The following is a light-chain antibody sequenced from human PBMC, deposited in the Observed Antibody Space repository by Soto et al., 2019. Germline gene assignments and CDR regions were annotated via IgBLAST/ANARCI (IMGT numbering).Light chain of an antibody. V-gene: IGLV2-11*01. CDR2: DVT. CDR1: SSNVGGYNY. CDR3: CSYAGSYNVI. Sequence: QSALTQPRSVSGSPGQSVTISCTGTSSNVGGYNYVSWYQHHPGKAPKFMIYDVTKRPSGVPDRFSGSKSGNTASLTISGLQAEDEADYYCCSYAGSYNVIFGGGTKVTVL. J-gene: IGLJ2*01.